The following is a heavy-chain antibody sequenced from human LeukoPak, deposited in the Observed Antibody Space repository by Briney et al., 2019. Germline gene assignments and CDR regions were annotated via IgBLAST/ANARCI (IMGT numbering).Heavy chain of an antibody. Sequence: GGSLRLSCAASGFTVSSNYMSWVRQAPGKGLEWVSSISYTGTYIYYADSVKGRFTISRDNAQNSLYLQMNSLRAEDTAIYYCVRDRGTYRPIDYWGQGTLVTVSS. CDR1: GFTVSSNY. J-gene: IGHJ4*02. CDR3: VRDRGTYRPIDY. CDR2: ISYTGTYI. D-gene: IGHD1-26*01. V-gene: IGHV3-21*04.